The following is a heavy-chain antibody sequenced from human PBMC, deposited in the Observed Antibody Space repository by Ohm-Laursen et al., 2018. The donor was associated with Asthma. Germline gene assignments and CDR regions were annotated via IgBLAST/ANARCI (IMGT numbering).Heavy chain of an antibody. CDR3: ARERIVVVPADYYYGMDV. CDR1: GFIFSSSA. J-gene: IGHJ6*02. V-gene: IGHV3-30-3*01. CDR2: ISYDGSNK. D-gene: IGHD2-2*01. Sequence: SSLRLSCAASGFIFSSSAMHWVRQAPGKGLEWVAVISYDGSNKYYADSVKGRFTISRDNSKNTLYLQMSSLRAEDTAVYYCARERIVVVPADYYYGMDVWGQGTTVTVSS.